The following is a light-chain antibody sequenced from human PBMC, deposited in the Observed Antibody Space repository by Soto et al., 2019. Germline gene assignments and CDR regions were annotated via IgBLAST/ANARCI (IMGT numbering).Light chain of an antibody. CDR3: CSYAGSYVV. V-gene: IGLV2-11*01. CDR1: SSDVGGHNY. Sequence: QSVLTQPRSVSGSPGQSVTISCTGTSSDVGGHNYVSWYQQHPGKAPKLMIYDVSKRPSGVPDRFSGSKSGNTASLTISGLQAEDEADYYCCSYAGSYVVFGGGTQLTVL. CDR2: DVS. J-gene: IGLJ2*01.